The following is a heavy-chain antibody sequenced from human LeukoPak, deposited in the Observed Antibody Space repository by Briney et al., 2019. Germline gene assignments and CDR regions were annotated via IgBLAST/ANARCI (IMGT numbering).Heavy chain of an antibody. CDR1: GGSFSGYY. V-gene: IGHV4-34*01. D-gene: IGHD4-11*01. CDR3: ASGNDYPYYYYYMDV. Sequence: PSETLSLTCAVYGGSFSGYYWSWIRQPPGKGLEWIGEINHSGITNYNPSLKSRVTISVDTSKNQFSLKLSSVTAADTAVYYCASGNDYPYYYYYMDVWGKGTTVTVSS. CDR2: INHSGIT. J-gene: IGHJ6*03.